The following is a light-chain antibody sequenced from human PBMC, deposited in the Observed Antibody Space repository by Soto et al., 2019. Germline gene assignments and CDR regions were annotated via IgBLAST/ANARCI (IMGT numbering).Light chain of an antibody. V-gene: IGLV2-14*01. Sequence: QSVLTQPASVSGSPGQSITISCTGTSSDVGAYNFVSWYQQYPGKAPKVMIYEVNNRPSGVSNRFSGSKSGNTASLTISGLQDEDEADYYCSSFTRSSTYVFGSGTKVTVL. CDR2: EVN. CDR3: SSFTRSSTYV. CDR1: SSDVGAYNF. J-gene: IGLJ1*01.